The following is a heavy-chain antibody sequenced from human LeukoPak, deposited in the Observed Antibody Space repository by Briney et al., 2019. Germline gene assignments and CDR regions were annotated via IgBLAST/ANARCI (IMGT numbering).Heavy chain of an antibody. CDR1: GYTFTGYY. V-gene: IGHV1-2*02. CDR3: AREVQLSMVRGVWPDY. D-gene: IGHD3-10*01. J-gene: IGHJ4*02. CDR2: INPNSGDT. Sequence: ASAKVSCKASGYTFTGYYMHWVRQAPGQGLEWMGWINPNSGDTNYAQKFQGRVTMTRDTSISTAYMELSRLRSDDTAVYYCAREVQLSMVRGVWPDYWGQGTLVTVSS.